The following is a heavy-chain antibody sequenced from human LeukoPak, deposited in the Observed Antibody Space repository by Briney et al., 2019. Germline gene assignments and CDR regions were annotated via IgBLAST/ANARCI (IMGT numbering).Heavy chain of an antibody. J-gene: IGHJ4*02. CDR2: IYSGGST. CDR1: GFSASSDY. Sequence: PGGSLRLSCAASGFSASSDYIGWVRQAPGKGLEWVSVIYSGGSTYYADSVKGRFTISRDNSKNTVYLQMNSLRPEDTAVYYCARRKTGSPYDYWGQETLVTVSS. D-gene: IGHD1-1*01. CDR3: ARRKTGSPYDY. V-gene: IGHV3-53*01.